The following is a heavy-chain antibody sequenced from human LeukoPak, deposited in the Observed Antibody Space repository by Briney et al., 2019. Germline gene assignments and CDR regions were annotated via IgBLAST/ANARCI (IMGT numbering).Heavy chain of an antibody. Sequence: GGSLRLSCAASGFTFSSYDMHWVRQATGKGLEWVSAIGTAGDTYYPGCVKGRFTIPRENAKTSLYLKMNSLRAGDTAVYYWARALNYDSSGYMGYYYMDVWGKGTTVTISS. D-gene: IGHD3-22*01. CDR3: ARALNYDSSGYMGYYYMDV. CDR2: IGTAGDT. J-gene: IGHJ6*03. V-gene: IGHV3-13*01. CDR1: GFTFSSYD.